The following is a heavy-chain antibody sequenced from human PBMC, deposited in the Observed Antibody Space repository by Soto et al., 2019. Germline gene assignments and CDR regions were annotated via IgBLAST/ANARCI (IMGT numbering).Heavy chain of an antibody. D-gene: IGHD3-9*01. Sequence: QVQLVQSGAEVKKPGSSVKVSCKASGGTFSSYAISWVRQAPGQGLEWMGGIIPIFGTANYAQKFQGRVTITADESTSTAYMELSSRRSDDTAVYYCASSLLTPEPIYYYYYGMDVWGQGTTVTVSS. CDR3: ASSLLTPEPIYYYYYGMDV. CDR2: IIPIFGTA. V-gene: IGHV1-69*01. CDR1: GGTFSSYA. J-gene: IGHJ6*02.